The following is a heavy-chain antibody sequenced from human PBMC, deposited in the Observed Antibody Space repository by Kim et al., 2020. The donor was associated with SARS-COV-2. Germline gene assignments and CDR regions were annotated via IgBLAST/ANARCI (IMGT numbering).Heavy chain of an antibody. CDR3: ARQAGSSGYYLDIDY. D-gene: IGHD3-22*01. Sequence: PTLRRRVTISVDTSKDQFSLKLSSVTAADTAVYYCARQAGSSGYYLDIDYWGQGTLVTVSS. V-gene: IGHV4-59*08. J-gene: IGHJ4*02.